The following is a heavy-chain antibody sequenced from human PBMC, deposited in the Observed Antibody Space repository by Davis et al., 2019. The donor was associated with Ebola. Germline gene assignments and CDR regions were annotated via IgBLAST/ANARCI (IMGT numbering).Heavy chain of an antibody. V-gene: IGHV4-4*07. J-gene: IGHJ4*02. CDR3: ARMNSGSWFFDY. CDR1: GGSISSYY. Sequence: SETLSLTCTVSGGSISSYYWSWIRQPAGKGLEWIGRINTSGNTNYNPSLKSRVTMLVDTSKNQLSLKLSSVTAADTAVYYCARMNSGSWFFDYWGQGILVTVSS. CDR2: INTSGNT. D-gene: IGHD6-13*01.